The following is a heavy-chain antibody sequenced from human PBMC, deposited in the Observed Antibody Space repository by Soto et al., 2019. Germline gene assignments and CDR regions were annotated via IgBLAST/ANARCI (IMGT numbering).Heavy chain of an antibody. CDR2: MYYSGNT. D-gene: IGHD3-16*01. V-gene: IGHV4-59*01. CDR3: VAGISAWGRIEF. Sequence: SETLSLTCTVPGVSITNYYWSCIRHPPEKGLEYIGYMYYSGNTYYNPSLKSRVTISGDASKNKFSLKLRSVTAADTAVYYCVAGISAWGRIEFLGQATLVNV. CDR1: GVSITNYY. J-gene: IGHJ4*02.